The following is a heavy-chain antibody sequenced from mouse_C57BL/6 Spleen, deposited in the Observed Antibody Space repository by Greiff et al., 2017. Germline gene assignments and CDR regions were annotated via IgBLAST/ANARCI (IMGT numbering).Heavy chain of an antibody. J-gene: IGHJ2*01. V-gene: IGHV2-2*01. Sequence: QVQLKESGPGLVQPSQSLSITCTVSGFSLTSYGVHWVRQSPGKGLEWLGVIWSGGSTDYNAAVISRLSISKDNSKSQVFFKMNSLQADDTAIYYGATTFYGSPFDDWDKGTTLTVSS. CDR2: IWSGGST. CDR3: ATTFYGSPFDD. CDR1: GFSLTSYG. D-gene: IGHD1-1*01.